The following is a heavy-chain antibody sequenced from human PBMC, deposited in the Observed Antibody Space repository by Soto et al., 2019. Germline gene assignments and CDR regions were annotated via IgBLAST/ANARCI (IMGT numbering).Heavy chain of an antibody. D-gene: IGHD1-26*01. J-gene: IGHJ6*02. CDR1: GFTFSGSA. V-gene: IGHV3-73*01. CDR2: IRSKANSYAT. CDR3: TTVVGDTPSRAEYYYYGMDV. Sequence: GGSLRLSCAASGFTFSGSAMHWVRQASGKGLEWVGRIRSKANSYATAHAASVKGRFTISRDDSKNTAYLQMNSLKTEDTAVYYCTTVVGDTPSRAEYYYYGMDVWGQGTTVTV.